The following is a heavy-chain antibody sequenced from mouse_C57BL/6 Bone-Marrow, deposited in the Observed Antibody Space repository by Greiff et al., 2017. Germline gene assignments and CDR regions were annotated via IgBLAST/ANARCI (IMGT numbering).Heavy chain of an antibody. CDR1: GFTFSSYG. CDR3: ARQGGLYYAMDY. J-gene: IGHJ4*01. Sequence: VQLQESGGDLVKPGGSLKLSCAASGFTFSSYGMSWVRQTPDKRLEWVATISSGGSYTYYPDSVKGRFTISRDNAKNTLYLQLSSLKSEDTAMYYCARQGGLYYAMDYWGQGTSVTVSS. CDR2: ISSGGSYT. V-gene: IGHV5-6*01.